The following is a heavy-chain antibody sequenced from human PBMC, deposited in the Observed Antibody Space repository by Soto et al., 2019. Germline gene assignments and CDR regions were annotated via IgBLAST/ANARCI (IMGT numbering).Heavy chain of an antibody. CDR1: GGSIISYY. Sequence: PSETLSLTCTVSGGSIISYYWSWIRQPAGKGLEWIGRIYTSGSTNYNPSLKSRVTMSVDTSKNQFSLKLSSVTAADTAVYYCARAMSETSLAAAGYYYGMDVWGQGTTVTVSS. J-gene: IGHJ6*02. CDR2: IYTSGST. D-gene: IGHD6-13*01. CDR3: ARAMSETSLAAAGYYYGMDV. V-gene: IGHV4-4*07.